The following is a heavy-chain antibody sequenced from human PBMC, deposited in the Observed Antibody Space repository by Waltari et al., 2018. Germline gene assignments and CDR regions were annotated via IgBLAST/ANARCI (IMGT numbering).Heavy chain of an antibody. J-gene: IGHJ5*02. D-gene: IGHD3-22*01. CDR3: ARVSSYYDSSGYPPYNWFDP. CDR1: GSSISSGYY. Sequence: QVQLQKSGPGLVKPSETLSLTCTVPGSSISSGYYWGWIRQPPGKGWGVIGSIYHSGSTYYNPSLKSWVTISVDTSKNHFALKLSSGTAADTAVYYCARVSSYYDSSGYPPYNWFDPWGQGTLVTVSS. CDR2: IYHSGST. V-gene: IGHV4-38-2*02.